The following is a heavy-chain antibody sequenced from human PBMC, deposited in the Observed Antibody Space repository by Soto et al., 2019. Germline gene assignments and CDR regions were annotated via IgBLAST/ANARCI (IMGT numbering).Heavy chain of an antibody. CDR1: GGSSSSGDNY. Sequence: PSETLSLTCTVSGGSSSSGDNYWSWIRQPSGKGLEWIGYIYNSGSTYYNPSLKSRVTISVDTSKNQFSLRLTSVTAADTAVYYCATHPPYGPLDHWGQGTLATVSS. CDR3: ATHPPYGPLDH. CDR2: IYNSGST. D-gene: IGHD4-17*01. V-gene: IGHV4-30-4*01. J-gene: IGHJ4*02.